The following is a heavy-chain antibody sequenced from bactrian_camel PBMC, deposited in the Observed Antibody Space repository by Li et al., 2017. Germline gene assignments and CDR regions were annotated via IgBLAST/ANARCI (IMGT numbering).Heavy chain of an antibody. Sequence: DVQLVESGGGLVQPGGSLRLSCVASGFTFSSYYMIWVRQAPGKEREGVAAIGSDARVRYADSVKGRSTISRDSAKNTMYLQMNSLKSEDTALYYCASDRGGSTFVGETTEYDYWGQGTQVTVS. CDR2: IGSDARV. J-gene: IGHJ4*01. CDR1: GFTFSSYY. V-gene: IGHV3S67*01. CDR3: ASDRGGSTFVGETTEYDY. D-gene: IGHD2*01.